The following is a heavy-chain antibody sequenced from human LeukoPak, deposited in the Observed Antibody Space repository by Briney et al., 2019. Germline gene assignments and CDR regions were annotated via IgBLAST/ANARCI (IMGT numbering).Heavy chain of an antibody. CDR2: ISAYNGNT. J-gene: IGHJ4*02. CDR3: ARDTDSGWYYFDY. CDR1: GYTFTSYG. Sequence: ASVKVSCKASGYTFTSYGISWVRQAPGQGLEWMGWISAYNGNTNYAQKFQGRVTITTDESTSTAYMELSSLRSEDTAVYYCARDTDSGWYYFDYWGQGTLVTVSS. V-gene: IGHV1-18*01. D-gene: IGHD6-19*01.